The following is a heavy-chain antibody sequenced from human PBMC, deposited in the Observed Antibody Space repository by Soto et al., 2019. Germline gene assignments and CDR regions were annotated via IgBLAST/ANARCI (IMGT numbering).Heavy chain of an antibody. J-gene: IGHJ6*02. V-gene: IGHV4-4*07. Sequence: PSETLSLTCTVSGGSISSYYWSWIRQPAGKGLEWIGRIYTSGSTNYNPSLKSRVTMSVDTSKNQFSLKLSSVTAADTAVYYCASYSSSWYDYYYYRMDVWGQGTTVTVS. CDR2: IYTSGST. CDR1: GGSISSYY. D-gene: IGHD6-13*01. CDR3: ASYSSSWYDYYYYRMDV.